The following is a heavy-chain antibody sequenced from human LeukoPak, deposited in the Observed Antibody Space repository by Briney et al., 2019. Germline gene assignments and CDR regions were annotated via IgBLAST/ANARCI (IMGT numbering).Heavy chain of an antibody. D-gene: IGHD3-3*01. CDR1: GFTFKSCT. CDR3: AKDTRLSSDAFDI. J-gene: IGHJ3*02. V-gene: IGHV3-21*01. Sequence: GGSLRLSCAASGFTFKSCTMSWVRQAPGKGLEWVSSINSSSSYIYYADSVKGRFTISRDNAKNSLYLQMNSLRAEDTAVYYCAKDTRLSSDAFDIWGQGTMVTVSS. CDR2: INSSSSYI.